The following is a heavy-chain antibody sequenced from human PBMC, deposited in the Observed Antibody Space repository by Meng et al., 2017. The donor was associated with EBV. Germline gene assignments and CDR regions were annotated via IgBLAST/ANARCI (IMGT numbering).Heavy chain of an antibody. CDR3: ARVGYSVHDVIFEDF. V-gene: IGHV4-34*01. CDR1: GGSFTDYY. D-gene: IGHD5/OR15-5a*01. CDR2: VSHSGRT. Sequence: QVLLRQWGAGLLKPSXXLSPSCAVYGGSFTDYYWSWIRQAPGKSLGWIGEVSHSGRTRYNPSLKSRVSMSADVSKKQFSLKMKSVTAADTGVYFCARVGYSVHDVIFEDFWGQGTLVHVSS. J-gene: IGHJ4*02.